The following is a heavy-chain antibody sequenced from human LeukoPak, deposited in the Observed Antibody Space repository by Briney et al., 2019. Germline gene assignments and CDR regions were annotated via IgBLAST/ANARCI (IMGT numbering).Heavy chain of an antibody. CDR1: GFTFSSYA. CDR2: ISSNGGST. Sequence: GGSLRLSCSASGFTFSSYAMHWVRQAPGKGLEYVSAISSNGGSTYYADSVKGRFTISRDNSKNTLYLQMSSLRAEDTGVYYCVRRYYYDSSGYYYWGQGTLVTVSS. V-gene: IGHV3-64D*06. CDR3: VRRYYYDSSGYYY. D-gene: IGHD3-22*01. J-gene: IGHJ4*02.